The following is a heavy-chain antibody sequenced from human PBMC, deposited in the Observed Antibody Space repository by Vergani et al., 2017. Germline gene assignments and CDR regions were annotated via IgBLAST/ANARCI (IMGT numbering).Heavy chain of an antibody. D-gene: IGHD2-2*01. Sequence: EVQLVESGGGLVKPGGSLRLSCAASGFTFSSYSMNWVRQAPGKGLEWVSSISSSSSYIYYADSVKGRFTISRDNAKNSLYLQMNSLRAEDTAVYYCARVTTGGGVPAAMSWFDPWGQGTLVTVSS. CDR1: GFTFSSYS. J-gene: IGHJ5*02. CDR3: ARVTTGGGVPAAMSWFDP. V-gene: IGHV3-21*01. CDR2: ISSSSSYI.